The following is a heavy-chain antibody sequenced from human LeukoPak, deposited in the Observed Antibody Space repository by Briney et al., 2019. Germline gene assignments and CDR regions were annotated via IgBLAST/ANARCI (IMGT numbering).Heavy chain of an antibody. J-gene: IGHJ6*02. Sequence: SETLSLTCSVSDGSISSYYWSWIRQPAGKGLEWIGCIYSSESTNYNPSLKGRVTMSVDTSKNQFSLNLSSVTAADTAVYYCARDTGGSGSYAYYGLDVWGQGTTVTVSS. CDR1: DGSISSYY. D-gene: IGHD3-10*01. CDR3: ARDTGGSGSYAYYGLDV. CDR2: IYSSEST. V-gene: IGHV4-4*07.